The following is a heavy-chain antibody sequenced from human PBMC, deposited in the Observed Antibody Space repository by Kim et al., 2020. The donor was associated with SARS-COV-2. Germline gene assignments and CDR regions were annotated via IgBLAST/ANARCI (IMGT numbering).Heavy chain of an antibody. CDR1: GFPFNIFA. Sequence: GGSLRLSCAASGFPFNIFAMHWVRQAPGKGLEWVSFISRDTIATYYADSVKGRFIVSRDDSTNMLYLQLNNLRAEDSAVYYCARDSYRYDFWGRGTLVTVSS. J-gene: IGHJ4*02. V-gene: IGHV3-30*03. CDR2: ISRDTIAT. CDR3: ARDSYRYDF. D-gene: IGHD5-18*01.